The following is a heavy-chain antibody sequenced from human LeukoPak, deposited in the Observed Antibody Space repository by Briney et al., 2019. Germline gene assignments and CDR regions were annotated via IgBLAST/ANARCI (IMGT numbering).Heavy chain of an antibody. CDR1: GFIFNNYA. CDR3: AKDNRRHYTSGPNPDSLH. CDR2: ISWNSGTI. J-gene: IGHJ4*02. V-gene: IGHV3-9*01. D-gene: IGHD6-19*01. Sequence: GGSLRLSCAGSGFIFNNYAMHWVRQPPGKGLEWVSGISWNSGTIDYADSVRGRFTITRDNAKNSLYLQMDSLRVEDTAFYYCAKDNRRHYTSGPNPDSLHWGQGALVTVSS.